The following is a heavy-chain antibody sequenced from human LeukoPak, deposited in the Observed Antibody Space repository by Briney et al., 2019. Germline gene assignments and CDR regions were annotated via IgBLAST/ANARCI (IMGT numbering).Heavy chain of an antibody. J-gene: IGHJ4*02. Sequence: ASVKVSCKASGYTFTSYAMHWVRQAPGQRLEWMGWINAGNGNTKYSQKFQGRVTITRGISASTAYMELSSLRSEGTAVYYCTRSDIVVVPAAIPFDYWGQGTLVTVSS. CDR3: TRSDIVVVPAAIPFDY. CDR1: GYTFTSYA. CDR2: INAGNGNT. V-gene: IGHV1-3*01. D-gene: IGHD2-2*02.